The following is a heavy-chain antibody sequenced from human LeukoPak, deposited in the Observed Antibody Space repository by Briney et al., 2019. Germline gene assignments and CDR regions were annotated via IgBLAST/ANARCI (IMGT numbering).Heavy chain of an antibody. D-gene: IGHD3-22*01. CDR3: AKDLGYYDSSGYYYRDAFDI. J-gene: IGHJ3*02. V-gene: IGHV3-23*01. CDR2: ISGSGGNA. Sequence: GGSLRLSCAASGFTLSSYGMSWVRQAPGKGLEWVSSISGSGGNAYYADSVKGRFTVSRDNSRNTLYLQMNSLRAEDTAVYYCAKDLGYYDSSGYYYRDAFDIWGQGTMVTVSS. CDR1: GFTLSSYG.